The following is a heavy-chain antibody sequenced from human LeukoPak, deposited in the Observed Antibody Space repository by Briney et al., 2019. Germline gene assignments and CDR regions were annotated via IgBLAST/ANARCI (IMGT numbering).Heavy chain of an antibody. CDR3: ASYYSRSRIDAFDI. CDR1: GGFTNNESDY. Sequence: PSQTLSLTCTASGGFTNNESDYVIWIRQPAGKGLEWIGRIHPTGNTMCNPSLESRVTISIDTSKNQLSLKLSSVTAADTAVYHCASYYSRSRIDAFDIWGQGTVVTVSS. V-gene: IGHV4-61*02. CDR2: IHPTGNT. J-gene: IGHJ3*02. D-gene: IGHD6-6*01.